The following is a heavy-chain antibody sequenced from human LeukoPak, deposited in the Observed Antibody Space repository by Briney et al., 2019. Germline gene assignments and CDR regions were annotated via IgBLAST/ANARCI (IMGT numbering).Heavy chain of an antibody. CDR1: GFTFSNYW. CDR2: INQDGSER. V-gene: IGHV3-7*01. Sequence: GGSLRLSCAVSGFTFSNYWMSWVRQAPAKGLEWVAYINQDGSERYYVDSMEGRFTISRDNAEKSLFLQMNNLRVEDTALYYCARYGIHLDVVYFWGQGTLVTVAS. D-gene: IGHD1-26*01. J-gene: IGHJ3*01. CDR3: ARYGIHLDVVYF.